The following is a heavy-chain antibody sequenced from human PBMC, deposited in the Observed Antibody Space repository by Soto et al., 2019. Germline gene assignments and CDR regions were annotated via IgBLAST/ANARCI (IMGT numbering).Heavy chain of an antibody. CDR1: GFTFSSYS. CDR3: ARDCGGDCYWGYYYGMDV. Sequence: EVQLVESGGGLVQPGGSLRLSCAASGFTFSSYSMNWVRQAPGKGLEWVSYISSSSSTIYYADSVKGRFTISRDNAKNSLYLPMNSLRDEDTAVYYCARDCGGDCYWGYYYGMDVWGQGTTVTVSS. CDR2: ISSSSSTI. J-gene: IGHJ6*02. V-gene: IGHV3-48*02. D-gene: IGHD2-21*02.